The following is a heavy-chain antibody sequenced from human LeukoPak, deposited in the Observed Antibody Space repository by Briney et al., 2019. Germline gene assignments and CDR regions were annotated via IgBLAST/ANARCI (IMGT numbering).Heavy chain of an antibody. V-gene: IGHV4-38-2*02. CDR3: ASVRLESPHYYDSSGYRSDYFDY. J-gene: IGHJ4*02. CDR2: IYYSGST. D-gene: IGHD3-22*01. Sequence: SETLSLTCTVSGYSISSGYYWGWIRQPPGKGLEWIGSIYYSGSTYYNPSLKSRVTISVDTSKNQFSLKLSSVTAADTAVYYCASVRLESPHYYDSSGYRSDYFDYWGQGTLVTVSS. CDR1: GYSISSGYY.